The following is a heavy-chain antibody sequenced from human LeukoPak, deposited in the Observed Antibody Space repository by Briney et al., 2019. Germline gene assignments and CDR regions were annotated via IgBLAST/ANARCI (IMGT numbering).Heavy chain of an antibody. V-gene: IGHV4-30-2*01. CDR1: GGSISSGGYS. J-gene: IGHJ3*02. D-gene: IGHD3-22*01. Sequence: SETLSLTCAVSGGSISSGGYSWSWIRQPPGKGLEWIGYIYHSGSTYYNPSLKSRVTISVDRSKNQFSLKLSSVTAADTAVYYCARSTYYYDSSGYLDDAFDIWGQGTMVTVSS. CDR2: IYHSGST. CDR3: ARSTYYYDSSGYLDDAFDI.